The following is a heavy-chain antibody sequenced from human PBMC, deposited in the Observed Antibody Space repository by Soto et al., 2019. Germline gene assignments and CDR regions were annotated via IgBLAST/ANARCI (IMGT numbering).Heavy chain of an antibody. D-gene: IGHD6-13*01. CDR1: GLTFRNYA. V-gene: IGHV3-23*01. J-gene: IGHJ2*01. CDR3: AKDLRGPEAGTWYFDL. CDR2: ITATGDRA. Sequence: EVHLLESGGGLVQPGGSLRLSCAASGLTFRNYAMGWVRQAPGKGLEWVSAITATGDRAQYIDSVRGRFTISRDNSQNTLYMQMNRLRAEDTAVYYCAKDLRGPEAGTWYFDLWGRGSLVTVSS.